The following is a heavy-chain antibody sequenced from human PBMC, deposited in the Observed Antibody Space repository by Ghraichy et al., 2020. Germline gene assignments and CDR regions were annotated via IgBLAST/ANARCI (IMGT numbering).Heavy chain of an antibody. CDR3: AKGTSSSWYLGSD. D-gene: IGHD6-13*01. J-gene: IGHJ4*02. CDR1: GFTFVDYA. V-gene: IGHV3-9*01. CDR2: ISWNSGTI. Sequence: GGSLRLSCAASGFTFVDYAMHWVRQAPGKGLEWVSGISWNSGTIGYADSVKGRFTISRDNAKNSLYLQMNSLRAEDTALYYCAKGTSSSWYLGSDWGQGTLFTVSS.